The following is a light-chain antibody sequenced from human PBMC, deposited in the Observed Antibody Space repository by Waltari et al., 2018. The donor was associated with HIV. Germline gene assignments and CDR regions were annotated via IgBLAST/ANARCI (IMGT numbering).Light chain of an antibody. Sequence: QSVLTQSPSVSEAPGPRVTISCSGRHSHLGSPAVTWYRQSPGKPPKLLVYHDDLILSGVSDRLSASKSGTSASLAINDLQSEDESLYYCATWDDGLNALLFGGGTKVTVL. V-gene: IGLV1-36*01. CDR3: ATWDDGLNALL. CDR2: HDD. J-gene: IGLJ2*01. CDR1: HSHLGSPA.